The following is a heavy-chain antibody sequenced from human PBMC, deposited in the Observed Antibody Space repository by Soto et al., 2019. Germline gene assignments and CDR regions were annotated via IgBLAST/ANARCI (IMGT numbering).Heavy chain of an antibody. Sequence: SETLSLTCAVYGGSFSGYYWSWIRRPPGKGLEWIGEINHSGSTNYNPSLKSRVTISVDTSKNQFSLKVNSVTAADTAVYYCARVRDWFDPWGQGTLVTVSS. D-gene: IGHD3-3*01. CDR3: ARVRDWFDP. J-gene: IGHJ5*02. V-gene: IGHV4-34*01. CDR1: GGSFSGYY. CDR2: INHSGST.